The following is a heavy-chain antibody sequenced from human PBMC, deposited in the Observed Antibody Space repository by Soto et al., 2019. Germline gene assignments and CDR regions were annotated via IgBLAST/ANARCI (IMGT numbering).Heavy chain of an antibody. Sequence: TSETLSLTCGVYGGSFSGYQWNWIRQSPGRGLEWIGEINHSGTTKYNPSLESRINLSVDTSKKQFSLKMFSVTAADTAIYYCARGWRFDPWGQGTQVTVSS. D-gene: IGHD1-1*01. CDR1: GGSFSGYQ. CDR2: INHSGTT. J-gene: IGHJ5*02. CDR3: ARGWRFDP. V-gene: IGHV4-34*01.